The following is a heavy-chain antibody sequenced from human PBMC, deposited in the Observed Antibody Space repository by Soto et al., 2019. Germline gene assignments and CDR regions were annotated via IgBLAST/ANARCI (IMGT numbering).Heavy chain of an antibody. CDR1: GYTFATYD. J-gene: IGHJ5*01. CDR3: ARSDGYNFNWLDS. D-gene: IGHD2-21*01. CDR2: MNPNSGNT. Sequence: QVQLVQSGAEVKTPGASVKVSCKASGYTFATYDINWVRQAPGQGLEWMGWMNPNSGNTGDAQKCQVSLTMTRDNALSVAHMELSSLRNADAAVYYCARSDGYNFNWLDSWGQGTLVTVSA. V-gene: IGHV1-8*01.